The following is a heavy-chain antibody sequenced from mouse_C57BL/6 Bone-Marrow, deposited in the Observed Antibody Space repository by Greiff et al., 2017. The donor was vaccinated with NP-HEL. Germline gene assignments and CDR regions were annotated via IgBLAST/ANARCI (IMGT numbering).Heavy chain of an antibody. V-gene: IGHV1-54*01. CDR1: GYAFTNYL. D-gene: IGHD1-1*01. CDR2: INPGSGGT. CDR3: ARGDYGSSYVDY. J-gene: IGHJ2*01. Sequence: VQLVESGAELVRPGTSVKVSCKASGYAFTNYLIEWVKQRPGQGLEWIGVINPGSGGTNYNEKFKGKATLTADKSSSTAYMQLSSLTSEDSAVYFCARGDYGSSYVDYWGQGTTLTVSS.